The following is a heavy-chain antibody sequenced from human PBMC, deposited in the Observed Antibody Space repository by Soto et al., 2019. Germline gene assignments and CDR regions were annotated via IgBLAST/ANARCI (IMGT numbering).Heavy chain of an antibody. D-gene: IGHD3-3*01. CDR3: ARSSYDFWSGYGPRCMDV. CDR1: GGSISSGGYH. J-gene: IGHJ6*02. V-gene: IGHV4-31*03. Sequence: PSETLSLTCTVSGGSISSGGYHWSWIRQHPGKGLEWIGYIYYSGSTYYNPSLKSRVTISVDTSKNQFSLKLSSVTAADTAVYYCARSSYDFWSGYGPRCMDVWGQGTTVTVSS. CDR2: IYYSGST.